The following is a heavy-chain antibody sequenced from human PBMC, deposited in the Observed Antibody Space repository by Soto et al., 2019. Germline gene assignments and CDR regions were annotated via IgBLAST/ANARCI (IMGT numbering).Heavy chain of an antibody. CDR2: IFSNDEK. V-gene: IGHV2-26*01. D-gene: IGHD3-22*01. CDR1: GFSLSDAKMG. Sequence: QVTLKESGPVLVKPTETLTLTCTVSGFSLSDAKMGVSWIRQPPGRALEWLAHIFSNDEKSYSTSLKSRITISKDTSKSQVVLTLTNMDPVDTATYYCARGSGYYYDGSGYFDAFDIWGLGTMVIVSS. J-gene: IGHJ3*02. CDR3: ARGSGYYYDGSGYFDAFDI.